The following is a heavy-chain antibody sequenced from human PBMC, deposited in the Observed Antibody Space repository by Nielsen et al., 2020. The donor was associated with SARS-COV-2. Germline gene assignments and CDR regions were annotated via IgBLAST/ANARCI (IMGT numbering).Heavy chain of an antibody. D-gene: IGHD6-13*01. CDR1: GFTVSRNY. CDR3: ARVENLIAAAGYYYYGMDV. CDR2: IHEDGSS. J-gene: IGHJ6*02. V-gene: IGHV3-53*01. Sequence: GESLKISCAASGFTVSRNYMSWVRQAPGKGLAWVSVIHEDGSSYYADSVEGRFTISRDNAKNSLYLQMNSLRAEDTALYHCARVENLIAAAGYYYYGMDVCGQGTTVTVSS.